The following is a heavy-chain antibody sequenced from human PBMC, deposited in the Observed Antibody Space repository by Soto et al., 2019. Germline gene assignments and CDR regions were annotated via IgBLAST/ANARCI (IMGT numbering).Heavy chain of an antibody. V-gene: IGHV3-30-3*01. J-gene: IGHJ4*02. Sequence: GGSLRLSCAASGFTFSSYAMHWVRQAPGKGLEWVAVISYDGSNKYYADSVKGRFTISRDNSKNTLYLQMNSLRAEDTAVYYCAKDIDFWSGYYHPYFDYWGQGTLVTVSS. CDR2: ISYDGSNK. D-gene: IGHD3-3*01. CDR1: GFTFSSYA. CDR3: AKDIDFWSGYYHPYFDY.